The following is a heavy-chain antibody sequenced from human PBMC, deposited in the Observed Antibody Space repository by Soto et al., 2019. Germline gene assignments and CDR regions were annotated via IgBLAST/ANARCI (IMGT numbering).Heavy chain of an antibody. J-gene: IGHJ4*02. CDR3: AKGFDIVVVPGSGVDY. V-gene: IGHV3-23*01. CDR1: GFTFSSYA. D-gene: IGHD2-2*01. CDR2: ISGSGGST. Sequence: PGGSLRLSCAASGFTFSSYAMSWVRQAPGKGLEWVSAISGSGGSTYYADSVKGRFTISRDNSKNTLYLQMNSLRAEDTAVYYCAKGFDIVVVPGSGVDYWGQGNLVTVSS.